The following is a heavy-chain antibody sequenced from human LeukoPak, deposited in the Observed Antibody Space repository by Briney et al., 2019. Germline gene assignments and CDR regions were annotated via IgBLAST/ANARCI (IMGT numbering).Heavy chain of an antibody. V-gene: IGHV4-34*01. CDR3: ALGVTILGVAASFYS. D-gene: IGHD3-3*01. CDR2: IDHRGTA. J-gene: IGHJ2*01. Sequence: PSETLSLTCAVYGASYNAYYWSWIRQPPGKGLEWIGDIDHRGTATHNPSLKSRLSISAAASKNQFSLKLNSVTDADTAVYYGALGVTILGVAASFYSGGRGKRVIVSA. CDR1: GASYNAYY.